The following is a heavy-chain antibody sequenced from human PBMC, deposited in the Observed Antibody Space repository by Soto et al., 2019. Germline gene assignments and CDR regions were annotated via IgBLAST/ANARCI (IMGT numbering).Heavy chain of an antibody. J-gene: IGHJ4*02. V-gene: IGHV4-4*02. D-gene: IGHD6-25*01. CDR3: VRVAAADDFDY. CDR1: GGSISSSNW. CDR2: TSRSRTT. Sequence: QVQLQESGPGLVKPSGTLSLTCAVSGGSISSSNWWSWVRQRPGKGLEWIVDTSRSRTTNYNPSLKSRVTISVDKSKPQFSLRLSSVTAADTAVYYCVRVAAADDFDYWGQGILVTVS.